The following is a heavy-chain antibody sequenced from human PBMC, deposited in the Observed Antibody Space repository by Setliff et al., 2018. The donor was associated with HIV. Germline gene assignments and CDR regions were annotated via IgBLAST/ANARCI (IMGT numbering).Heavy chain of an antibody. D-gene: IGHD5-18*01. J-gene: IGHJ4*02. V-gene: IGHV1-3*01. CDR2: INAGTGNT. CDR1: GYRFTGFA. Sequence: GASVKVSCKASGYRFTGFAIHWVRQAPGQRFEWMGWINAGTGNTKYSQKFQDRVTISRDIHANTAYMELSRLRSEDTAIYYCARSLREYSYGSPDYWGPGTLVTVSS. CDR3: ARSLREYSYGSPDY.